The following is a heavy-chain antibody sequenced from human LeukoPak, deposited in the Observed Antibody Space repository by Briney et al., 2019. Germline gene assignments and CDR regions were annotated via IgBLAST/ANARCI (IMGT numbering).Heavy chain of an antibody. CDR2: ISWNSGSI. Sequence: GGSLRLSCAASGFTFDDYAMHWVRQAPGKGLEWVSGISWNSGSIGYADSVKGRFTISRDNAKNSLYLQMNSLRAEDTALYYCANAVLVGATLFDYWGQGTLVTVSS. J-gene: IGHJ4*02. CDR3: ANAVLVGATLFDY. CDR1: GFTFDDYA. V-gene: IGHV3-9*01. D-gene: IGHD1-26*01.